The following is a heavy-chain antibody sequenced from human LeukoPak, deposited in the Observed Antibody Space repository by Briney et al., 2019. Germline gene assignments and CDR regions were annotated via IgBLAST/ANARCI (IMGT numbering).Heavy chain of an antibody. Sequence: GGSLCLSCAASGVTVRTTYLSWVRQTPGKGLEWVLVIYSEGSTNYADSVKGRFTMSKDNSKSTVYLQMNSLRVEDTAVYYCARDVYSSGWYGGFDLWGQGTLVTVSS. D-gene: IGHD6-19*01. J-gene: IGHJ4*02. CDR2: IYSEGST. V-gene: IGHV3-53*01. CDR3: ARDVYSSGWYGGFDL. CDR1: GVTVRTTY.